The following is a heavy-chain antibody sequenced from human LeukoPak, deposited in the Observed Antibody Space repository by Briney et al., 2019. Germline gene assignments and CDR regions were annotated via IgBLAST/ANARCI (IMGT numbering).Heavy chain of an antibody. CDR1: GFTFSSYE. CDR2: ISSSGSTI. D-gene: IGHD3-10*02. V-gene: IGHV3-48*03. CDR3: AELGITMIGGV. J-gene: IGHJ6*04. Sequence: PGGSLRLSCAASGFTFSSYEMNWVRQAPGKGLEWVSYISSSGSTIYYADSVKGRFTISRDNAKNSLYLQMNRLGAEDTAVYYCAELGITMIGGVWGKGTTVTISS.